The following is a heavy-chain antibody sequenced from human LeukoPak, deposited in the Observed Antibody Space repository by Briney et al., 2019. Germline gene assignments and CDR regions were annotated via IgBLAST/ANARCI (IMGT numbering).Heavy chain of an antibody. V-gene: IGHV3-48*03. J-gene: IGHJ4*01. CDR2: ISSSGSTI. Sequence: PGGSLRLSCAASGFTFSSYEMNWVRQAPGKGLEWVSYISSSGSTIYYADSVKGRFTISRDNAKNSLYLQMNSLRAEETAVYYCARYSSSPTNFDYWGHGTLVTVSS. CDR1: GFTFSSYE. D-gene: IGHD6-13*01. CDR3: ARYSSSPTNFDY.